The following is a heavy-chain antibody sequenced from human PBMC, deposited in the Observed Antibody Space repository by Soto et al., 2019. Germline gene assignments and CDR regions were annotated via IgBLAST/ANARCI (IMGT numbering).Heavy chain of an antibody. J-gene: IGHJ4*02. CDR1: GFTFTNYA. D-gene: IGHD4-4*01. CDR3: AKARDDYRNYVFAY. CDR2: SSGSGSGGST. Sequence: EVQLLESGGGLVQPGGSLRLSCAASGFTFTNYAMTWVRQAPGKGLEWVSISSGSGSGGSTNYADSVKGSFTISRDNSKNTLYLQMNSLRVEDTAVYYCAKARDDYRNYVFAYWGQGTLVTVSS. V-gene: IGHV3-23*01.